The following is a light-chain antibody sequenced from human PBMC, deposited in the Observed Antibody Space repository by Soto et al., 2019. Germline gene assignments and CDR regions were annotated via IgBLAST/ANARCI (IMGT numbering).Light chain of an antibody. J-gene: IGKJ4*01. CDR1: QSVSSDY. CDR2: RAS. Sequence: EIVLTQSPGTLSLSPGERATLSCRASQSVSSDYLAWYQQKPGQTPKVLIYRASSRATGIPDRFSGSGSGTDFTLTISRLEPEYFAVYYCQQYSSSPLTFGGGTKVEIK. CDR3: QQYSSSPLT. V-gene: IGKV3-20*01.